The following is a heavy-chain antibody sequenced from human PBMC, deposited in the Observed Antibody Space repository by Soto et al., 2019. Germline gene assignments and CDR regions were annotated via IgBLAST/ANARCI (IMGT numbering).Heavy chain of an antibody. CDR1: GDSVSSGDYY. CDR3: ARIPVDTYMIYWSDH. V-gene: IGHV4-61*08. J-gene: IGHJ5*02. CDR2: VYFSGST. Sequence: TSETLSLTCSVSGDSVSSGDYYWSWIRQPPGKGLEWIGHVYFSGSTNYIPSLKSRLTMSVDTAKNQFSLKLNSVTAADTAVYYCARIPVDTYMIYWSDHWGQGTQVTVSS. D-gene: IGHD3-16*01.